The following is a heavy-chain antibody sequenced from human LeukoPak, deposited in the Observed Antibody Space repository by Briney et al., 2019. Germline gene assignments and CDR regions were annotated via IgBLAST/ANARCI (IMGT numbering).Heavy chain of an antibody. CDR1: GFTVRSYW. D-gene: IGHD1-1*01. CDR3: ATTTRSRSWDY. J-gene: IGHJ4*02. CDR2: IKPDGTQK. V-gene: IGHV3-7*01. Sequence: GVSLRLSCAASGFTVRSYWMCWVRQAPGKGLEWVANIKPDGTQKQYVDSVKGRLTISRDNAKNSLYLQMNSLRVDDTAVYYCATTTRSRSWDYWGQGTLVTVSS.